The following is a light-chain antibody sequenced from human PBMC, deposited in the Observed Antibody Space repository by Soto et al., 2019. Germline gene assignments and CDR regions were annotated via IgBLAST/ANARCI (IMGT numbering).Light chain of an antibody. CDR2: GAS. CDR1: QSVRSSY. Sequence: EIVLTQSPGTLSLSPGERATLSCRASQSVRSSYLAWYQHKPGQAPRLLMYGASSRATGIPDRFSGSGSGSDFTLTISRLEPEDFAVYYCQQYGSSPPWTFGKGTKVDIK. V-gene: IGKV3-20*01. J-gene: IGKJ1*01. CDR3: QQYGSSPPWT.